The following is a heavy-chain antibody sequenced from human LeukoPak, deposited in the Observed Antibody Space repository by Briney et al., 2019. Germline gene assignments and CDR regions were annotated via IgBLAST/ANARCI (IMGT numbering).Heavy chain of an antibody. CDR3: ARDRREYHDEQTNWFDP. Sequence: VASVKVSCKASGGTFVSYAISWVRQAHGQGLEWMGRIIPIFGTANYAQKFQGRVTITTDESTSTAYMELSSLRSEDTAVYYCARDRREYHDEQTNWFDPSGQGTLVTVSS. V-gene: IGHV1-69*05. D-gene: IGHD2-2*01. CDR2: IIPIFGTA. J-gene: IGHJ5*02. CDR1: GGTFVSYA.